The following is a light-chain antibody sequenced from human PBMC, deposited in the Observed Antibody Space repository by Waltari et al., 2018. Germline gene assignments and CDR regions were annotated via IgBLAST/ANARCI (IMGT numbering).Light chain of an antibody. CDR2: DVI. CDR3: SSYTTTTTRV. CDR1: NSDVGGYDS. V-gene: IGLV2-14*03. J-gene: IGLJ1*01. Sequence: QSALTQPASVSGSPGQSITISCTGTNSDVGGYDSVPWYQQHPGRAPKLIIYDVINRPSGVSNRFSGSKSGNTASLTISGLQAEDEADYYCSSYTTTTTRVFGSGTKVTVL.